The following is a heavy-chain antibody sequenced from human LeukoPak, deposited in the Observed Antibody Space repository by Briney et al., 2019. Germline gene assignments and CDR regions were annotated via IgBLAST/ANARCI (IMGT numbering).Heavy chain of an antibody. CDR3: ARVRNYYDSSGYVLDY. D-gene: IGHD3-22*01. CDR2: IIPIFGTA. Sequence: GASVKVSCKASGGTFSSYAISWVRQAPGQGLEWMGGIIPIFGTANYAQKSQGRVTITADESTSTAYMELSSLKSEDTAVYYCARVRNYYDSSGYVLDYWGQGTLVTVSS. J-gene: IGHJ4*02. CDR1: GGTFSSYA. V-gene: IGHV1-69*13.